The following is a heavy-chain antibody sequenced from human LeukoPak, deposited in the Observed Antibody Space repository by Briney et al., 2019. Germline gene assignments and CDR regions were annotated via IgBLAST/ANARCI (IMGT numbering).Heavy chain of an antibody. V-gene: IGHV4-38-2*02. CDR2: IYYSGST. CDR1: GYSISSGYY. J-gene: IGHJ4*02. CDR3: ARHPDFDY. Sequence: SETLSLTCTVSGYSISSGYYWGWIRQPPGKGLEWIGSIYYSGSTYYNPSLKSRVTISVDTSKNQFSLKLSSVTAADTAVYYCARHPDFDYWGQGTLVTVSS.